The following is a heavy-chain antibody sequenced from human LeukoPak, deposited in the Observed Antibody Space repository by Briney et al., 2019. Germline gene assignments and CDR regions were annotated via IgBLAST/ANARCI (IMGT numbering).Heavy chain of an antibody. CDR1: AGSISLYNTYY. J-gene: IGHJ4*02. Sequence: PSETLSLTCTVSAGSISLYNTYYWNWIRQSPGKGLEWIGYIYYSGSTSYNPSLKSRVTISVDTFRNQFSLKLTSVTAADTAIYYCAKSDYYGASDYWGQGTPVTVSS. V-gene: IGHV4-59*01. CDR2: IYYSGST. D-gene: IGHD3-10*01. CDR3: AKSDYYGASDY.